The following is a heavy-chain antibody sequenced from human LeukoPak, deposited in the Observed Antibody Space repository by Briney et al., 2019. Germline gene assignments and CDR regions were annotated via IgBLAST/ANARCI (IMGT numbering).Heavy chain of an antibody. J-gene: IGHJ4*02. CDR1: GGSLRGYF. CDR2: IYSSGST. Sequence: SETLSLTCTLPGGSLRGYFWSWIRQPPGNGLEWIGHIYSSGSTTYTPSLQGRVTISLDTSKNQFSLKLSSVTAADTAVYYCARHYDSGSYPLDFWGQGTLVTVSS. CDR3: ARHYDSGSYPLDF. V-gene: IGHV4-59*08. D-gene: IGHD3-10*01.